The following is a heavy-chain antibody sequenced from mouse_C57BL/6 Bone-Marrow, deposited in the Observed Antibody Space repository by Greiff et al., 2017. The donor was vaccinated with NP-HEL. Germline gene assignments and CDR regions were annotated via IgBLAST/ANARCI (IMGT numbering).Heavy chain of an antibody. CDR2: IDPNSGGT. D-gene: IGHD1-1*01. CDR3: ARCCYGSSYPLWYFDV. CDR1: GYTFTSYW. Sequence: QVQLKQPGAELVKPGASVKLSCKASGYTFTSYWMHWVKQRPGRGLEWIGRIDPNSGGTKYNEKFKSKATLTVDKPSSTAYMQLSSLTSEDSAVYYCARCCYGSSYPLWYFDVWGTGTTVTVSS. V-gene: IGHV1-72*01. J-gene: IGHJ1*03.